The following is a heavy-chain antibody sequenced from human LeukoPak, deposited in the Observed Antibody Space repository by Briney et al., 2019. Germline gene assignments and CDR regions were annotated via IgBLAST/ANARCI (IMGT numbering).Heavy chain of an antibody. CDR1: GSALSSHW. CDR2: VHRDGSET. J-gene: IGHJ4*02. V-gene: IGHV3-7*03. CDR3: ARRRYNWNAIDY. D-gene: IGHD1-20*01. Sequence: GGSLRLSCAASGSALSSHWMTWVRQVPGRGPEWVANVHRDGSETYYLDSVKGRFTISKDNAKNSLYLQMNSLRAEDTAVYFCARRRYNWNAIDYWGQGTLVTVSS.